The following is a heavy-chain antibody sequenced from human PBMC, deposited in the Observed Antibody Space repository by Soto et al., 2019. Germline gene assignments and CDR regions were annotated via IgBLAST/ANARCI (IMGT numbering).Heavy chain of an antibody. V-gene: IGHV4-31*03. CDR2: IYYSGST. Sequence: QVQLQETGPGLVKPSQTLSLTCTVSGGSISSGGYYWSWIRQHPGKGLEWIGYIYYSGSTYYNPSLKSRVTLSVDTSKNQFSLKLSSVTAADTAVYYCARSPEATVTAFDYWGQGTLVTVSS. CDR3: ARSPEATVTAFDY. J-gene: IGHJ4*02. D-gene: IGHD4-17*01. CDR1: GGSISSGGYY.